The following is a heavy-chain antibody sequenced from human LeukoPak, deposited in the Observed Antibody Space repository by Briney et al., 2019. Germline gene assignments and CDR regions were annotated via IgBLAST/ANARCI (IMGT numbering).Heavy chain of an antibody. CDR1: GFTFSSYS. D-gene: IGHD7-27*01. J-gene: IGHJ4*02. CDR2: ISSSSSYI. CDR3: ARGYWGIFGY. Sequence: PGGSLRLSCAASGFTFSSYSMNWVRQAPGKGLEWVSSISSSSSYISYADSVKGRFTISRDNAKNSLYLEMISLRAEDTAVYYCARGYWGIFGYWGQGTLVTVSS. V-gene: IGHV3-21*01.